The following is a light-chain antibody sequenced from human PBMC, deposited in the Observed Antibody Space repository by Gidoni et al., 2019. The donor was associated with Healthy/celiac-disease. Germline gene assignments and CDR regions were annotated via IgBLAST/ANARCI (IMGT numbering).Light chain of an antibody. CDR2: AAS. Sequence: DIQMTQSPSSLSASVGDRVTITCRASQSNSSYLNWYQQKPGKAPKLLIYAASSLQSGVPSRFSGSGSWTDFTLTIISLQPEDFATYYCQQSYSTPRTFGQGTKVEIK. CDR3: QQSYSTPRT. V-gene: IGKV1-39*01. CDR1: QSNSSY. J-gene: IGKJ1*01.